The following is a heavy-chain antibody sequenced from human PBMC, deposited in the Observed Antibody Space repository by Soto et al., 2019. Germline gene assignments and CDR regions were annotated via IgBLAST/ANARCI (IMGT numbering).Heavy chain of an antibody. V-gene: IGHV3-33*01. CDR2: IWSDGGNK. Sequence: QVQLVESGGGVVQPGRSLRLSCAASGFTFSSYGMHWVRQAPGKGLEWVAVIWSDGGNKYYADSVKGRFTISRDNSKNTLYLRMNSLRAEDTAVYYCARYYYDSSGYYPLWGQGTLVTVSS. J-gene: IGHJ4*02. CDR3: ARYYYDSSGYYPL. D-gene: IGHD3-22*01. CDR1: GFTFSSYG.